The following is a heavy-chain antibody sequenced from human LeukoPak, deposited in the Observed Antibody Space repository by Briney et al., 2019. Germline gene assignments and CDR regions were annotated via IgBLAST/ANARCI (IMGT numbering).Heavy chain of an antibody. CDR3: GSHREVGSTVCPLDY. CDR1: GYSFTDYW. J-gene: IGHJ4*02. D-gene: IGHD2-2*01. Sequence: GESLKIYCKGSGYSFTDYWIDLVRQMPGKGLDWMGIVYPGDSDTRYSPSFQGQVTISADKSISTAYLQWSSLKASDTAIYYCGSHREVGSTVCPLDYWGQGTQVTVSS. CDR2: VYPGDSDT. V-gene: IGHV5-51*01.